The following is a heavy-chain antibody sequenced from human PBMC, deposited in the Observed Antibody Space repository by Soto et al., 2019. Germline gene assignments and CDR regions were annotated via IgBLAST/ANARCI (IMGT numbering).Heavy chain of an antibody. CDR1: DGSMNSDSSY. J-gene: IGHJ4*02. CDR3: ASLGGYVSVGYYYLWDS. V-gene: IGHV4-39*01. CDR2: INHSGST. Sequence: QLQLQESGPGLVKPSETLSLTCRVSDGSMNSDSSYWGWIRQPPGKGLEWIGVINHSGSTYHNLSLKGRVTMSVHASRNQFSLKLTSMTAADTAVYYCASLGGYVSVGYYYLWDSWGQGTLVTVSS. D-gene: IGHD3-22*01.